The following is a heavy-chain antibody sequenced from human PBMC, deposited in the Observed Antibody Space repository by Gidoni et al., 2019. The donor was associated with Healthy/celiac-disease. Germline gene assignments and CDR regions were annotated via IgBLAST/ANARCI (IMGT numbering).Heavy chain of an antibody. Sequence: QVQLQQRGARLLKPSETLSLTCAAYGGFFSGYYWSWIRQPPGKGLEWIGEINHSGSTNYNPSLKSRVTISVDTSKNQFSLKLSSVTAADTAVYYCARGHYDRFDYWGQGTLVTVSS. D-gene: IGHD3-3*01. CDR3: ARGHYDRFDY. V-gene: IGHV4-34*01. J-gene: IGHJ4*02. CDR1: GGFFSGYY. CDR2: INHSGST.